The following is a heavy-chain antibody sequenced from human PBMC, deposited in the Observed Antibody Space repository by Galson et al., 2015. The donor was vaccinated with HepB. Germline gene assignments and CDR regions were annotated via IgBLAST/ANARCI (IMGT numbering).Heavy chain of an antibody. CDR3: ARVSNDPSGNDSLDV. D-gene: IGHD3-22*01. CDR2: INPTAGGT. CDR1: GFTFNNYY. V-gene: IGHV1-46*02. Sequence: SVKVSCRAFGFTFNNYYIHWVRLAPGQGLEWMGLINPTAGGTTYARKVQGRVTMTRDTSTKTVYLEMRSLTSEDTAVYCCARVSNDPSGNDSLDVWGQGTVVIVSS. J-gene: IGHJ3*01.